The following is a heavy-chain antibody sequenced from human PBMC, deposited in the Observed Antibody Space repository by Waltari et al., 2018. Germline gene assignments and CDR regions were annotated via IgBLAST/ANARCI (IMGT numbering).Heavy chain of an antibody. Sequence: QVQLQESGPGLVKPSEPLSLTCAVSGYSISSGYYWGWIRQHPGKGLEWIGSICHSGSTYYNPSRKSRVTISVDTSKNQFALKLSSVTAADTAVYYCARATVTHFDYWGQGTLVTVSS. CDR2: ICHSGST. CDR1: GYSISSGYY. CDR3: ARATVTHFDY. D-gene: IGHD4-17*01. J-gene: IGHJ4*02. V-gene: IGHV4-38-2*01.